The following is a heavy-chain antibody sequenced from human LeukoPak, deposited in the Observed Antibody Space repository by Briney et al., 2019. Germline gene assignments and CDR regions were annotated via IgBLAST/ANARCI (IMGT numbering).Heavy chain of an antibody. Sequence: GGSLRLSCAASGFTFSSYSMNWDRQAPGKGLEWVSYISSSSSTIYYADSVKGRFTISRDNAKNSLYLQMNSLRAEDTAVYYCAREYCSGGSCYLDYWGQGTLVTVSS. V-gene: IGHV3-48*04. CDR1: GFTFSSYS. CDR2: ISSSSSTI. J-gene: IGHJ4*02. D-gene: IGHD2-15*01. CDR3: AREYCSGGSCYLDY.